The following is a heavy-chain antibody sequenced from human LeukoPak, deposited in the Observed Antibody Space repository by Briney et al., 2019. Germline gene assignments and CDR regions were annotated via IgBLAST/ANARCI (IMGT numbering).Heavy chain of an antibody. Sequence: ASVKVSCKASGGTFSSYNLSWVRQAPGQGLERMGGIIPIFGTANYAQKFQGRVTITADESTSTAYMELTSLRSEDTAMYYCARVRMGNQLLFGFDPWGQGTLVTVSS. V-gene: IGHV1-69*01. CDR3: ARVRMGNQLLFGFDP. CDR1: GGTFSSYN. J-gene: IGHJ5*02. CDR2: IIPIFGTA. D-gene: IGHD2-2*01.